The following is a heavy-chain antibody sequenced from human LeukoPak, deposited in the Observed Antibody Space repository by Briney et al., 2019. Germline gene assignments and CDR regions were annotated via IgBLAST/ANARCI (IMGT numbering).Heavy chain of an antibody. D-gene: IGHD3-3*01. CDR1: GVSISSRNTY. Sequence: SETLSLTCNVSGVSISSRNTYWTWIRQPPGEGLEWIGSYYYTGSVYYNASLLSRITISIDVSKNQFSLKVNSVTAADTAVYYCAGNMESWGQGTLVTVSS. CDR3: AGNMES. V-gene: IGHV4-39*07. J-gene: IGHJ4*02. CDR2: YYYTGSV.